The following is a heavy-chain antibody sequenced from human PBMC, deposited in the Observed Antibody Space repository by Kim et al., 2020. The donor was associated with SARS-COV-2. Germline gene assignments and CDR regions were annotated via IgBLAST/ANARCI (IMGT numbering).Heavy chain of an antibody. CDR3: ARDKGEMCDAFDI. D-gene: IGHD1-26*01. V-gene: IGHV3-66*01. Sequence: YSDSVKGRFTISRDNSKNTLYLQMNSLRAEDTAVYYCARDKGEMCDAFDIWGQGTMVTVSS. J-gene: IGHJ3*02.